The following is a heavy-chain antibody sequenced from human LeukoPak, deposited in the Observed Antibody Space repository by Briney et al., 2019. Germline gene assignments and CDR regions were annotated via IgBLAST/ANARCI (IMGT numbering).Heavy chain of an antibody. J-gene: IGHJ4*02. D-gene: IGHD3-10*01. CDR2: ISPSGGTT. CDR1: GYTFTSYY. Sequence: ASVKVSCKASGYTFTSYYLLWVRQAPGQGLEWMGIISPSGGTTSYAQKFQGRVTMTRDTSTSTVYMELSSLRSEDAAVYYCARVEGNYWGQGTLVTVSS. CDR3: ARVEGNY. V-gene: IGHV1-46*01.